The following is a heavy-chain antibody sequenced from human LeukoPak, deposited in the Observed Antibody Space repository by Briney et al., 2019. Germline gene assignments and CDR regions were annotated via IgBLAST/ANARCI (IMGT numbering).Heavy chain of an antibody. CDR3: ARGGTLWFGELSSGDYYYYYMDV. V-gene: IGHV4-4*07. Sequence: SETLSLTCTVSGGSISSYYWSWIRQPAGKGLEWIGRIYTSGSTNYNPSLKSRVTMSVDTSKNQFSLKLSSVTAADTAVYYCARGGTLWFGELSSGDYYYYYMDVWGKGTTVTVSS. CDR2: IYTSGST. D-gene: IGHD3-10*01. J-gene: IGHJ6*03. CDR1: GGSISSYY.